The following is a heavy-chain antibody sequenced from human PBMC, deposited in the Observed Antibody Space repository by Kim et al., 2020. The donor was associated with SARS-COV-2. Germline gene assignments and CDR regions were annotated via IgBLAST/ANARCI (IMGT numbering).Heavy chain of an antibody. D-gene: IGHD1-26*01. J-gene: IGHJ4*02. CDR1: GYSFTSYW. Sequence: GESLKISCKGSGYSFTSYWISWVRQMPGKGLEWMGRIDPSDSYTNYSPSFQGHVTISADKSISTAYLQWSSLKASDTAMYYCARSPLFATSGTRREYYFDYWGQGTLVTVSS. CDR3: ARSPLFATSGTRREYYFDY. V-gene: IGHV5-10-1*01. CDR2: IDPSDSYT.